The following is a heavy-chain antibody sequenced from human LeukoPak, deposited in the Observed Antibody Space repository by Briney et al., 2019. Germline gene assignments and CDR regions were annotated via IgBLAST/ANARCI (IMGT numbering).Heavy chain of an antibody. V-gene: IGHV3-48*02. CDR3: ARGRPHGNDY. CDR2: ISSSGSI. J-gene: IGHJ4*02. CDR1: GFTFSSYG. D-gene: IGHD4-23*01. Sequence: GGSLRLSCVASGFTFSSYGMNWVRQAPGKGLEWVSYISSSGSIYYADSVKGRFTISRDNAKNSLYLQMNSLRDEDTAVYYCARGRPHGNDYWGQGTLVTVSS.